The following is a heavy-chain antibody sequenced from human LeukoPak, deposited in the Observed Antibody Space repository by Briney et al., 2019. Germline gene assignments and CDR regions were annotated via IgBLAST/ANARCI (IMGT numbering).Heavy chain of an antibody. CDR2: IYTSGST. CDR3: ARGYGDYDPKRKIDNWFDP. J-gene: IGHJ5*02. CDR1: GGSISSYY. V-gene: IGHV4-4*07. D-gene: IGHD4-17*01. Sequence: PSETLSLTCTVSGGSISSYYWSWIRQPAGKGLEWIGRIYTSGSTNYNPSLKSRVTMSVDTSKNQFSLKLSSVTAADTAVYYCARGYGDYDPKRKIDNWFDPWGQGTLVTVSS.